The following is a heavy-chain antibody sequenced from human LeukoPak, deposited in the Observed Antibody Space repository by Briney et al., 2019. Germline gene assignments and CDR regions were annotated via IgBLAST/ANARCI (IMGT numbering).Heavy chain of an antibody. CDR2: ISNNGGYT. V-gene: IGHV3-23*01. CDR3: AKQLGYCSDGSCYFPY. CDR1: GFTFSSPA. Sequence: GGSLRLSCAASGFTFSSPAMSWVRQAPGKGLEWVSAISNNGGYTYYADSARGRFTISRDNSKSTLCLQMNSLRAEDTAVYYCAKQLGYCSDGSCYFPYWGQGTLVTVSS. D-gene: IGHD2-15*01. J-gene: IGHJ4*02.